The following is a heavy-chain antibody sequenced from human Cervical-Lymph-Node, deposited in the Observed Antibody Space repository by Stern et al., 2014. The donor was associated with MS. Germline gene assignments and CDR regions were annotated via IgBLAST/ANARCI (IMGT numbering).Heavy chain of an antibody. D-gene: IGHD6-13*01. V-gene: IGHV3-20*01. CDR3: ARDPSSSWYNWFDP. CDR1: GFTFDGYG. J-gene: IGHJ5*02. CDR2: INWKGGST. Sequence: VQLVESGGGVVRPGGSLRLSCAASGFTFDGYGMRWVRQAPGKGPEWVSGINWKGGSTVYADSVKGRFPISRDNAKNSLYLQMNSLRAEDTALYHCARDPSSSWYNWFDPWGQGTLVTVSS.